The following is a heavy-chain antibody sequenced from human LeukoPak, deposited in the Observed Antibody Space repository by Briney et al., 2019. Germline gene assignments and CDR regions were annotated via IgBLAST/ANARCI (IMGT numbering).Heavy chain of an antibody. J-gene: IGHJ4*02. D-gene: IGHD3-22*01. CDR1: GLTFSSYG. CDR3: AKEITMIPKLGFDY. V-gene: IGHV3-33*06. Sequence: GGSLRLSCAASGLTFSSYGMHWVRQAPGKGLEWVAVIWYDGSNKYYADSVKGRFTISRDNSKNTLYLQMNSLRAEDTAVYYCAKEITMIPKLGFDYWGQGTLVTVSS. CDR2: IWYDGSNK.